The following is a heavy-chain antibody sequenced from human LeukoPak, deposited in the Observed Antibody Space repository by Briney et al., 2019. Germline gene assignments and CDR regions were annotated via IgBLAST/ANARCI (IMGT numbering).Heavy chain of an antibody. J-gene: IGHJ4*02. Sequence: SETLSLTCVVSGGSISSNNWWMWVRQPPGKGLEWIGEIYHSGSTNYNSSLKSRVTISVDKSQNQFSLKLSSVTAADTAVYYCAREGTGTTSSDYWGQGTLVTVSS. V-gene: IGHV4/OR15-8*01. CDR3: AREGTGTTSSDY. CDR1: GGSISSNNW. CDR2: IYHSGST. D-gene: IGHD1-7*01.